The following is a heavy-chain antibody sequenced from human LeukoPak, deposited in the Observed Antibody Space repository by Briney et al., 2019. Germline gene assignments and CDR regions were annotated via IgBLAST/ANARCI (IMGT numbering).Heavy chain of an antibody. V-gene: IGHV3-43*01. Sequence: GGSLRLSCAASGFTFDDYTMHWVRQAPGKGLEWVSLISWDGGSTYYAASVKGRFTISRDNAKNSLYLQMNRLRAEDTAVYYCARERQLERLAFGKEGSAFDYWGRGTLVTVSS. D-gene: IGHD1-1*01. CDR1: GFTFDDYT. CDR3: ARERQLERLAFGKEGSAFDY. J-gene: IGHJ4*02. CDR2: ISWDGGST.